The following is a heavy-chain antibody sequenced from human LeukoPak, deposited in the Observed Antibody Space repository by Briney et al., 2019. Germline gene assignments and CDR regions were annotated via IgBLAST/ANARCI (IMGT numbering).Heavy chain of an antibody. V-gene: IGHV3-21*01. D-gene: IGHD2-8*02. CDR3: VRQVGEGLVEAFDI. J-gene: IGHJ3*02. CDR1: GFTFSSYS. Sequence: GGSLRLSCAASGFTFSSYSMNWVRQAPGKGLEWVSSISSNSSYIYYADSVKGRFTISRDNAKDSLYLQMNNLRAGDTAVYSCVRQVGEGLVEAFDIWGQGRMVTVSS. CDR2: ISSNSSYI.